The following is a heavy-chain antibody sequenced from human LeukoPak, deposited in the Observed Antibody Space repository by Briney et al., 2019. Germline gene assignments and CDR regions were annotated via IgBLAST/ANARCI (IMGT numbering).Heavy chain of an antibody. CDR3: AREYGDYSSYFDL. CDR2: ITWNGGST. D-gene: IGHD4-17*01. Sequence: GGSLRLSCAASGFTFDDYGMSWVRQAPGKGLEWVTGITWNGGSTGFADSVKGRFTISRDNAKNSLYLGMSSLRAEDTALYYCAREYGDYSSYFDLWGRGTLVTVSS. J-gene: IGHJ2*01. CDR1: GFTFDDYG. V-gene: IGHV3-20*04.